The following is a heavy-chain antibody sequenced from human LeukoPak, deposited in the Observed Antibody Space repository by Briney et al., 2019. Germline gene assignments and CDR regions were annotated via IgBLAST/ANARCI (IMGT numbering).Heavy chain of an antibody. V-gene: IGHV4-34*01. CDR1: GGSFSGYY. CDR2: INHSGST. J-gene: IGHJ4*02. Sequence: SETLSLTCAVYGGSFSGYYWSWIRQPPGKGLEWIGEINHSGSTNYNPSLKSRVTISVDTSKNQLSLKLSSVTAADTAVYYCARVRELLPDYWGQGTLATVSS. D-gene: IGHD1-26*01. CDR3: ARVRELLPDY.